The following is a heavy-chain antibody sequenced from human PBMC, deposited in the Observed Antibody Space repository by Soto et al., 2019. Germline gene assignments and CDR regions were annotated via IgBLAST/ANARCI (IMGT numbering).Heavy chain of an antibody. Sequence: EVQLVESGGGLVQPGGSLRLSCAASGFTLSSYDIHWVRQATGEGLAWVSGIGSGGDTHYADSVKGRFIISREDGKNSLYLQMNNLSVEDTAVYYCTRKTPPTGMEVWGQGATVTVSS. V-gene: IGHV3-13*01. CDR1: GFTLSSYD. J-gene: IGHJ6*02. D-gene: IGHD3-9*01. CDR2: IGSGGDT. CDR3: TRKTPPTGMEV.